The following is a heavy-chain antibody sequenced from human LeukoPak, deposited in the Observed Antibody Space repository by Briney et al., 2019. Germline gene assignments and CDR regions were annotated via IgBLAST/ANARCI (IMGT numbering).Heavy chain of an antibody. J-gene: IGHJ4*02. CDR2: IRSKANSYAT. Sequence: GGSLKLSCAASGLTFSVSAIHWVRHASGEGLEWVGRIRSKANSYATAYTASVQGRFTISRDDSKNTAYLQMNSLKTEDTAVYYCTSWRSSGFSYWGQGTLVTVSS. D-gene: IGHD6-19*01. CDR1: GLTFSVSA. V-gene: IGHV3-73*01. CDR3: TSWRSSGFSY.